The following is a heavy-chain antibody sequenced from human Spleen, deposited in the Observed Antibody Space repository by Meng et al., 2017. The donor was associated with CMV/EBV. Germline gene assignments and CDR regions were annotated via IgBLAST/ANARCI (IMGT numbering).Heavy chain of an antibody. CDR1: GGSISGYS. V-gene: IGHV4-59*01. D-gene: IGHD4-11*01. Sequence: SETLSLTCAVYGGSISGYSWSWIRQPPGKGLEWIGYISYTGSTNYNPSLKSRVTISVDTSKNQFSLKLSSVTVADTAVYYCARARTTEMDVWGQRTTVTVSS. J-gene: IGHJ6*02. CDR3: ARARTTEMDV. CDR2: ISYTGST.